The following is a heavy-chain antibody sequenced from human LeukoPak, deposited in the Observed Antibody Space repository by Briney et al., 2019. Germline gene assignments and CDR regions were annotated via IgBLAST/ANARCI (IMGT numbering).Heavy chain of an antibody. D-gene: IGHD6-19*01. J-gene: IGHJ3*02. Sequence: GGSLRLSCAASGVTFSSYAMSWVRQAPRKGLEYVSGISGSGGSTYYADSVKGRFTISRGNSRNTVSLQMNSLRAEDTAVYYCAKIPGGWRNDAFDIWGQGTMVTVSS. CDR3: AKIPGGWRNDAFDI. V-gene: IGHV3-23*01. CDR2: ISGSGGST. CDR1: GVTFSSYA.